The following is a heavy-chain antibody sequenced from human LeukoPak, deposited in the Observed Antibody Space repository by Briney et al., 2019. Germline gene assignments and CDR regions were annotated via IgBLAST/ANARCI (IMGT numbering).Heavy chain of an antibody. CDR3: ATQSGSYVRSDAFDI. J-gene: IGHJ3*02. V-gene: IGHV1-24*01. Sequence: ASVKVSCKVSGYTLTELSMHWVRQPPGKGLEWMGGFDPEDGETIYAQKFQGRVTMTEDTSTDTAYMELSSLRSEDTAVYYCATQSGSYVRSDAFDIWGQGTMVTVSS. D-gene: IGHD1-26*01. CDR1: GYTLTELS. CDR2: FDPEDGET.